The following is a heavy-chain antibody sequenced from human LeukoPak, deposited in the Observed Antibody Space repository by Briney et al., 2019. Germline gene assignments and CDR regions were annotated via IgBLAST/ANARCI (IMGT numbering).Heavy chain of an antibody. V-gene: IGHV3-30*03. J-gene: IGHJ4*02. D-gene: IGHD3-22*01. Sequence: QPGRSLRLSCAASGFTFSSYGMHWVRQAPGKGLEWVASISYDGRNKYYADSVRGRFTISRDNSKNTPYLQMNSLRADDTAVYYCVRGVGLYDSIGYFDYWGPGTLLIVSS. CDR2: ISYDGRNK. CDR3: VRGVGLYDSIGYFDY. CDR1: GFTFSSYG.